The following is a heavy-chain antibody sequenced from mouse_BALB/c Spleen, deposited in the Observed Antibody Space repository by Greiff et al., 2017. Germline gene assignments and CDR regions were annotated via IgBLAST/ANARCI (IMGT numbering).Heavy chain of an antibody. Sequence: EVKLVESGGGLVKPGGSLKLSCAASGFAFSSYDMSWVRQTPEKRLEWVAYISSGGGSTYYPDTVKGRFTISRDNAKNTLYLQMSSLKSEDTAMYYCARDRYDAVDYWGQGTSVTVSS. V-gene: IGHV5-12-1*01. D-gene: IGHD2-14*01. CDR2: ISSGGGST. CDR1: GFAFSSYD. CDR3: ARDRYDAVDY. J-gene: IGHJ4*01.